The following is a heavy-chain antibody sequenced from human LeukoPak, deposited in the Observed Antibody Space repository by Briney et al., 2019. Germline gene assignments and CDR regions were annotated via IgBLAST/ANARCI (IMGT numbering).Heavy chain of an antibody. Sequence: GGSLRLSCAASGFSFSNYGMHWVRQAPGKGLVWVSRTNSDGSSTSYADSVKGRFTISRDNAKNTLYLQMNSLRAEDTAVYHCARDGYCSGGRCYGKDYWGQGTLVTVSS. CDR2: TNSDGSST. V-gene: IGHV3-74*01. D-gene: IGHD2-15*01. CDR1: GFSFSNYG. J-gene: IGHJ4*02. CDR3: ARDGYCSGGRCYGKDY.